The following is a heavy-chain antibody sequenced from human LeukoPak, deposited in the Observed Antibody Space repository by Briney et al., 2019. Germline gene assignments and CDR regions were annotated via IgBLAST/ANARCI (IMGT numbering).Heavy chain of an antibody. J-gene: IGHJ5*02. Sequence: KTSETLSLTCTVSGGSISSYYWSWIRQPPGKGLEWIGYIYYSGSTNYNSSLKSRVTISVDTSKNQFSLKLSSVTAADTAVYYCARDEGRDGYNPSNWFDPWGQGTLVTVSS. D-gene: IGHD5-24*01. CDR1: GGSISSYY. CDR2: IYYSGST. CDR3: ARDEGRDGYNPSNWFDP. V-gene: IGHV4-59*12.